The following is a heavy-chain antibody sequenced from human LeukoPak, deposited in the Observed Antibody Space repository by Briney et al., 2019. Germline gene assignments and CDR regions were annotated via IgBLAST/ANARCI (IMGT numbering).Heavy chain of an antibody. D-gene: IGHD5-18*01. Sequence: ASVKVSCKASGYTFTGYYMHWVRQAPGQGLEWMGIINPSGGSTSYAQKFQGRVTITADESTSTAYMEPSSLRSEDTAVYYCARGRTATRQTDFDYWGQGTLVTVSS. CDR2: INPSGGST. CDR1: GYTFTGYY. CDR3: ARGRTATRQTDFDY. J-gene: IGHJ4*02. V-gene: IGHV1-46*01.